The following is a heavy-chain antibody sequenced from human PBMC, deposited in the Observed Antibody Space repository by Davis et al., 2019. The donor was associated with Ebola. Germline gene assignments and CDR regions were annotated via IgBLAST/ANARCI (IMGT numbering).Heavy chain of an antibody. J-gene: IGHJ6*02. V-gene: IGHV4-34*01. CDR1: GGSFSGYY. Sequence: SETLSLTCAVYGGSFSGYYWSWIRQPPGKGLEWIGEINHSGSTNYNPSLKSRVTISVDTSKNQFSLKLSSVTAADTAVYYCARDPTRIFGVVPTLGYGMDVWGQGTTVTVSS. D-gene: IGHD3-3*01. CDR3: ARDPTRIFGVVPTLGYGMDV. CDR2: INHSGST.